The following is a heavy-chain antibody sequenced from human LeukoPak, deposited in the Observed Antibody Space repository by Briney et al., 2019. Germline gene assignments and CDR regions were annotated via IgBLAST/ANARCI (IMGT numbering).Heavy chain of an antibody. CDR1: GFTFSSYS. D-gene: IGHD2-2*01. V-gene: IGHV3-48*01. Sequence: GGSLRLSSAASGFTFSSYSMNWVRQAPGKGLEWVSYISSSSSTIYYADSVKGRFTISRDNAKNSLYLQMNSLRAEDTAVYYCASEYCRSTSCEVYWGQGTLVTVSS. CDR3: ASEYCRSTSCEVY. CDR2: ISSSSSTI. J-gene: IGHJ4*02.